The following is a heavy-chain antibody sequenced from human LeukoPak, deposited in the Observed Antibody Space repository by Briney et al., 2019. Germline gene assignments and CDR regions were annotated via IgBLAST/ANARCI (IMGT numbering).Heavy chain of an antibody. D-gene: IGHD3-10*01. CDR1: GYTFTGYY. Sequence: ASVKVSCKASGYTFTGYYIHWVRQAPGQGLEWMAWINVGNGNTKYSQNVQGRLTITTDTSASTAYMELSSLRSEDTALYFCARDLIVYGSGSYFDYWGQGTLVTVSS. V-gene: IGHV1-3*01. J-gene: IGHJ4*02. CDR2: INVGNGNT. CDR3: ARDLIVYGSGSYFDY.